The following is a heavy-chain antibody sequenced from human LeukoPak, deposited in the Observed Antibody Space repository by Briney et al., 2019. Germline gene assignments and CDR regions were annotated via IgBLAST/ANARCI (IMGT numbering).Heavy chain of an antibody. J-gene: IGHJ4*02. CDR1: GGSFSGYY. CDR3: ARGGRRTYYYDSSGRLFDY. CDR2: INHSGST. Sequence: SETLSLTCAVYGGSFSGYYWSWIHQPPGKGLEWIGEINHSGSTNYNPSLKSRVTISVDTSKNQFSLKLSSVTAADTAVYYCARGGRRTYYYDSSGRLFDYWGQGTLVTVSS. D-gene: IGHD3-22*01. V-gene: IGHV4-34*01.